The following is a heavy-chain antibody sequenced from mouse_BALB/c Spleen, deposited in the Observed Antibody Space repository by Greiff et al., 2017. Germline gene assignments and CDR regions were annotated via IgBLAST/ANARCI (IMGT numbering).Heavy chain of an antibody. V-gene: IGHV3-6*02. J-gene: IGHJ3*01. CDR2: ISYDGSN. D-gene: IGHD3-2*01. Sequence: EVQLQQSGPGLVKPSQSLSLTCSVTGYSITSCYYWNWIRQFPGNKLEWMGYISYDGSNNYNPSLKNRISITSDTSKNQFFLKLNSVTTEDTATYNCEKGGQRGLAWFANGGKGTRVTVSA. CDR3: EKGGQRGLAWFAN. CDR1: GYSITSCYY.